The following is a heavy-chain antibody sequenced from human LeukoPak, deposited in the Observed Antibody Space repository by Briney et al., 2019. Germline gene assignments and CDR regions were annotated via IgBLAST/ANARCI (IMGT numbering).Heavy chain of an antibody. CDR2: IRYSGSA. CDR3: ARGSQSLGYCSGGSCRAKIFDY. V-gene: IGHV4-59*12. J-gene: IGHJ4*02. D-gene: IGHD2-15*01. CDR1: GDSISTYY. Sequence: KPSETLSLTCTVSGDSISTYYWSWIRQPPGKGLEWIGYIRYSGSANYNPSLKSRVTISVDTSKNQFSLKLSSVTAADTAVYYCARGSQSLGYCSGGSCRAKIFDYWGQGTLVTVSS.